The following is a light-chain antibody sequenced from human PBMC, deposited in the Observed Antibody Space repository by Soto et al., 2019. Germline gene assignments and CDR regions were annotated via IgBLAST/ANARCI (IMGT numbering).Light chain of an antibody. V-gene: IGLV2-14*03. CDR2: DVR. CDR3: SSYTSSRTLV. Sequence: QSALTQPASVSGSPGQSITISCTGTNSDVGIYNRVSWFQQHPGKAPKLLIYDVRNRSSGVSSRFSGSKSGHTASLTSSGLQTEDEADYYCSSYTSSRTLVFGTGTKVTVL. CDR1: NSDVGIYNR. J-gene: IGLJ1*01.